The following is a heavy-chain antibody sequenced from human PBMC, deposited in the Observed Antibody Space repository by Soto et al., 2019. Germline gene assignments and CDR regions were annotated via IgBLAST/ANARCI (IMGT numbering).Heavy chain of an antibody. CDR2: IYSGGST. J-gene: IGHJ3*01. Sequence: EVQLVESGGGLIQPGGSLRLSCAASGFTFSSNDMNWVRQAPGKGLEWVSLIYSGGSTYYADSVKGLFTISRDNSKNTLYLQMRSLRAKITVVYYCAPRPLFPGAPRGQGTMVSVSS. CDR1: GFTFSSND. CDR3: APRPLFPGAP. D-gene: IGHD2-21*01. V-gene: IGHV3-53*01.